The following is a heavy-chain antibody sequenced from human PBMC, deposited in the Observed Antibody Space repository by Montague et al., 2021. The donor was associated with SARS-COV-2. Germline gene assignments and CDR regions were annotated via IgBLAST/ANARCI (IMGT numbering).Heavy chain of an antibody. Sequence: SETLSLTCAVSGGALNSGPYYWGWIRQPPGKGLEWLASIHYSGYTYNHPSLRSRVTISVDLAKNQFSLTVSSVTAADTAVYYGAREDFSFYGMDVWGQGTTVTVSS. V-gene: IGHV4-39*02. CDR1: GGALNSGPYY. CDR2: IHYSGYT. CDR3: AREDFSFYGMDV. J-gene: IGHJ6*02.